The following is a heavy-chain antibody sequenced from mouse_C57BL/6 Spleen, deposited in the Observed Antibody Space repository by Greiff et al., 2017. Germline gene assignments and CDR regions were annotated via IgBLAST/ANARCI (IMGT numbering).Heavy chain of an antibody. CDR3: ARCGSSLYYAMDY. Sequence: EVQLQQSGGGLVKPGGSLKLSCAASGFTFSDYGMHWVRQAPEKGLEWVAYISSGSSTIYYADTVKGRFTISRDNAKNTLFLQLPRLRSEDTAMYYWARCGSSLYYAMDYWGQGTSVTVSS. D-gene: IGHD1-1*01. CDR2: ISSGSSTI. J-gene: IGHJ4*01. V-gene: IGHV5-17*01. CDR1: GFTFSDYG.